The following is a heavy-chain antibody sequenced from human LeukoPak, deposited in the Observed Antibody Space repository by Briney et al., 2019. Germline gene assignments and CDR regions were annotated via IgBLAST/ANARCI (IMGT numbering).Heavy chain of an antibody. CDR2: ISGSGGST. J-gene: IGHJ4*02. CDR3: AKAPTRSEGFDY. CDR1: GFTFSSYA. V-gene: IGHV3-23*01. Sequence: PGGSLRLSCVASGFTFSSYAMSWVRQAPGKGLEWVSAISGSGGSTYYADSVKGRFTISRDNSKNTLYLQMNSLRAEDTAVYYCAKAPTRSEGFDYWGQGTLVTVSS.